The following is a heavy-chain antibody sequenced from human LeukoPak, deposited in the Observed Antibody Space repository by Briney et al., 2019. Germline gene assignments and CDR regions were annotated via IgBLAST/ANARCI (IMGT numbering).Heavy chain of an antibody. CDR2: IKQDGSEK. D-gene: IGHD6-13*01. CDR1: GFTFSTYA. V-gene: IGHV3-7*01. J-gene: IGHJ4*02. Sequence: PGGSLRLSCAASGFTFSTYAMSWVRQAAGKGLEWVANIKQDGSEKYYVDSVKGRFTISRDNAKNSLYLQMNSLRAEDTAVYYCSSSLYYFDYWGQGTLVTVSS. CDR3: SSSLYYFDY.